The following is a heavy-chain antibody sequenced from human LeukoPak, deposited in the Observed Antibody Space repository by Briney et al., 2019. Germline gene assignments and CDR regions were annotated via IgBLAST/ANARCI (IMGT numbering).Heavy chain of an antibody. Sequence: SVKVSCKXSGGTFSSYAISWVRQAPGQGLEWMGGIIPIFGTANYSQKFQGRVTITADESTSTAYMELSSLRSEDTAVYYCARDLSGRLDYWGQGTLVTVSS. CDR2: IIPIFGTA. J-gene: IGHJ4*02. D-gene: IGHD3-10*01. V-gene: IGHV1-69*13. CDR3: ARDLSGRLDY. CDR1: GGTFSSYA.